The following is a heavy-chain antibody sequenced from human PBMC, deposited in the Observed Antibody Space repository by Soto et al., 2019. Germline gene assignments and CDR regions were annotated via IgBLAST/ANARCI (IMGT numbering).Heavy chain of an antibody. CDR3: VKASTYSSSQGWFDP. CDR1: A. V-gene: IGHV3-9*01. J-gene: IGHJ5*02. CDR2: ISWNSGNI. Sequence: AMDWVRQPPGKGLEWVSGISWNSGNIDYADSVKGRFTISRDNAKNSLYLQMNSLRAEDTALYYCVKASTYSSSQGWFDPWGQGTMVTVSS. D-gene: IGHD6-6*01.